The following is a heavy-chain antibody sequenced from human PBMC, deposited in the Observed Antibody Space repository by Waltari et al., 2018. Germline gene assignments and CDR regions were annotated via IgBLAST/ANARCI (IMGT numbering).Heavy chain of an antibody. CDR2: IYYSGST. Sequence: QLQLQESGPGLVKPSETLSLTCTVSGGSISSSSYYWGWIRQPPGKGLEWIGSIYYSGSTSNNPSLKSRVTISVDTSKNQFSLKLSSVTAADTAVYYCARQAITIFGVVSNWFDPWGQGTLVTVSS. CDR1: GGSISSSSYY. D-gene: IGHD3-3*01. CDR3: ARQAITIFGVVSNWFDP. V-gene: IGHV4-39*01. J-gene: IGHJ5*02.